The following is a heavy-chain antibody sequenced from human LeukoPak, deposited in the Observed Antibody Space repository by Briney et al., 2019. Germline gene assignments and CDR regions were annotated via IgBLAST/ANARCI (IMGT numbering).Heavy chain of an antibody. CDR1: GFTFPSYW. CDR3: ARDLSYDYWSGYKGSFDN. Sequence: GGSLRLSCTASGFTFPSYWMSWVRQAPGKGLEWVADIKQDGNEKYYVDSVKGRFTISRDNAKNSLYLQMNSLRAEDTAIYYCARDLSYDYWSGYKGSFDNWGQGTLVTVSS. CDR2: IKQDGNEK. D-gene: IGHD3-3*01. J-gene: IGHJ4*02. V-gene: IGHV3-7*05.